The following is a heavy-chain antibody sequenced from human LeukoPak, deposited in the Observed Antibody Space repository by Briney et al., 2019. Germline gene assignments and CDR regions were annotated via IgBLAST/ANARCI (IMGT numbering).Heavy chain of an antibody. V-gene: IGHV3-23*01. CDR2: TSRSGGST. D-gene: IGHD5-18*01. CDR3: AKGEGYSYGLQDY. J-gene: IGHJ4*02. Sequence: GGSLILSCSSSGFPFSSYAMRWVRQAPGKGLEWISRTSRSGGSTHYADSGKGRFTISRDHSKSTLYLQMNSLRADDPAVYYCAKGEGYSYGLQDYWGQGTLVTVSS. CDR1: GFPFSSYA.